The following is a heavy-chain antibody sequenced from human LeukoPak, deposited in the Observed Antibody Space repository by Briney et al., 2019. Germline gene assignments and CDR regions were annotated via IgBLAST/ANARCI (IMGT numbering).Heavy chain of an antibody. D-gene: IGHD3-22*01. Sequence: ASVKVSCKASGDIFSSYTINWVRQATGQGLEWMGWMNPNSGNTGYAQKFQGRVTMTRNTSISTAYMELSSLRSEDTAVYYCARGQSSSGALYYYYYGMDVWGQGTTVTVSS. V-gene: IGHV1-8*02. J-gene: IGHJ6*02. CDR2: MNPNSGNT. CDR1: GDIFSSYT. CDR3: ARGQSSSGALYYYYYGMDV.